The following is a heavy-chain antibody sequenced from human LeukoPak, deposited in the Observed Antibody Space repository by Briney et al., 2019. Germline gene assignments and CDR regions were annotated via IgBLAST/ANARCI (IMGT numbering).Heavy chain of an antibody. CDR3: ARGVDSSSWYRFHY. J-gene: IGHJ4*02. Sequence: ASVEVSCKASGYTFTNYDINWVRQATGQGLEWMGWMNPNSGKTGYAQKFQGRVTLTRNTSISTAYMELSSLRSENTAVYYCARGVDSSSWYRFHYWGQGTLVTVSS. V-gene: IGHV1-8*03. D-gene: IGHD3-22*01. CDR2: MNPNSGKT. CDR1: GYTFTNYD.